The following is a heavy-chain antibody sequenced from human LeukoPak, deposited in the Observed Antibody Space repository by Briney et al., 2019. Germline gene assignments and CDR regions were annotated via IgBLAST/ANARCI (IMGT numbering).Heavy chain of an antibody. V-gene: IGHV3-23*01. CDR2: ISGSGGST. D-gene: IGHD6-13*01. J-gene: IGHJ5*02. CDR1: GFTFSSYA. CDR3: ARLSGYSSSWYRNWFDP. Sequence: PGGSLRLSCAASGFTFSSYAMSWVRQAPGKGLEWVSAISGSGGSTYCADSVKGRFTISRDNPKHTLYLQMNSLRAEDTAVYYCARLSGYSSSWYRNWFDPWGQGTLVTVSS.